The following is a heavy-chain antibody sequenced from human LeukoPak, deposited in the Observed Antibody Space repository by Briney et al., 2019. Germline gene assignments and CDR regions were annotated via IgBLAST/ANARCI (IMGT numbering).Heavy chain of an antibody. CDR1: GFTFSSYS. V-gene: IGHV3-48*01. Sequence: GGSLRPSCAASGFTFSSYSMNWVRQAPGKGLEWVSYISSTSSTIYYADSVKGRFTISRDNAKNSLYLQMNSLRAEDTAVYYCAELGITMIGGVWGKGTTVTISS. CDR2: ISSTSSTI. J-gene: IGHJ6*04. D-gene: IGHD3-10*02. CDR3: AELGITMIGGV.